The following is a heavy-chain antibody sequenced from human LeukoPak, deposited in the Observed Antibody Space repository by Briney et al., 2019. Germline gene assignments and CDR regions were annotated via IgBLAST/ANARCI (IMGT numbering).Heavy chain of an antibody. D-gene: IGHD6-13*01. J-gene: IGHJ1*01. Sequence: PSETLSLTCTVTGGSISSDYWSWIRQPPGKGLEWIGYIYYSGSTNYNPSLKSRVTISVDTSKNQFSLTLSSVTAADTAVCYCARGGLPAALTYFHHWGQGTLVTVSS. CDR1: GGSISSDY. CDR2: IYYSGST. V-gene: IGHV4-59*01. CDR3: ARGGLPAALTYFHH.